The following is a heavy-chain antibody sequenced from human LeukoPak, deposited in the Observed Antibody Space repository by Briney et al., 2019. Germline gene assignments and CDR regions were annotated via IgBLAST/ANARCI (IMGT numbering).Heavy chain of an antibody. V-gene: IGHV4-39*01. D-gene: IGHD2-15*01. CDR3: ARGYFPHPDY. J-gene: IGHJ4*02. Sequence: PSETLSLTCNVSGGSISSTSYYWGWIRQPPGEGLEWIGSIYYSGSTYYNPSLKSRVTISVDTSKNQFSLKLSSVTAADTAVYYCARGYFPHPDYWGQGTLVTVSS. CDR2: IYYSGST. CDR1: GGSISSTSYY.